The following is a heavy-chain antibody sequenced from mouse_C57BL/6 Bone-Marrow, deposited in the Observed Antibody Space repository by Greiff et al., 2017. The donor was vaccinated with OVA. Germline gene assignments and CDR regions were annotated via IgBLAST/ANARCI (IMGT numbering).Heavy chain of an antibody. Sequence: EVQRVESEGGLVQPGSSMKLSCTASGFTFSDYYMAWVRQVPEKGLEWVANINYDGSSTYYLDSLKSRFIISRDNAKNILYLQMSSLKSEDTATYYCARVGSLGYGSSSYYFDYWGQGTTLTVSS. V-gene: IGHV5-16*01. CDR2: INYDGSST. J-gene: IGHJ2*01. CDR3: ARVGSLGYGSSSYYFDY. D-gene: IGHD1-1*01. CDR1: GFTFSDYY.